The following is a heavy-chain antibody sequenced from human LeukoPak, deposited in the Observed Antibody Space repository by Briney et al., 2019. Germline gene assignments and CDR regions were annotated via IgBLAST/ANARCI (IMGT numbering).Heavy chain of an antibody. CDR1: GFTFSSYS. D-gene: IGHD6-19*01. Sequence: PGGSLRLSCAASGFTFSSYSMNWVRQAPGKGLEWVSYISSSSSTIYYADSVKGRFTISRDNAKNSLYLQMNSLRAEDTAVYYCALGGWGPMLKQDVDYWGQGTLVTVSS. J-gene: IGHJ4*02. CDR2: ISSSSSTI. V-gene: IGHV3-48*01. CDR3: ALGGWGPMLKQDVDY.